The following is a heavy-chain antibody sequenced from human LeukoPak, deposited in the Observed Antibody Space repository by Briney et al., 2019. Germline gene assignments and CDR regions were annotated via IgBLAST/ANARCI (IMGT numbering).Heavy chain of an antibody. V-gene: IGHV4-59*08. D-gene: IGHD4-17*01. J-gene: IGHJ4*02. CDR2: IYYSGST. CDR1: GGSISSYY. Sequence: KTSETLSLTCTVSGGSISSYYWSWIRQPPGKGLEWIGYIYYSGSTNYNPSLKSRVTISVDTSKNQFSLKLSSVTAADTAVYYCATGRHINSYGDHYAFDYWGQGTLVTVSS. CDR3: ATGRHINSYGDHYAFDY.